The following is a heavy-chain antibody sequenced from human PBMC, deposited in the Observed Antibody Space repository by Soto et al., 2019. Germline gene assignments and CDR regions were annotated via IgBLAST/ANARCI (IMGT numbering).Heavy chain of an antibody. V-gene: IGHV3-33*01. CDR1: GFTFRSYG. CDR2: IWYDGSQT. D-gene: IGHD3-22*01. J-gene: IGHJ4*02. Sequence: QVYLVQSGGGVVQPGRSLRLSCAASGFTFRSYGMHWVRQAPGKGLEWVAVIWYDGSQTYYADSVKGRFTISRDNSNSALFLQMDSLRAKDTAIYYCARYNSGHSDYWGQGTLVTVSS. CDR3: ARYNSGHSDY.